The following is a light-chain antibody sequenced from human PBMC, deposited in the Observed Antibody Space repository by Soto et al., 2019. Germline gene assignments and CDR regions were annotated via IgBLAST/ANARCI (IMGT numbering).Light chain of an antibody. CDR1: RSVDTD. CDR3: HQYDNLPPLT. Sequence: EILMTQSPATLSVSPGDSATLSCRASRSVDTDLAWYQQKPGQAPRLLVFATSARATGVPDRFRGSRSGTDFTLTISSLQPEDSATYYCHQYDNLPPLTFGGGTKVDIK. J-gene: IGKJ4*01. V-gene: IGKV3-15*01. CDR2: ATS.